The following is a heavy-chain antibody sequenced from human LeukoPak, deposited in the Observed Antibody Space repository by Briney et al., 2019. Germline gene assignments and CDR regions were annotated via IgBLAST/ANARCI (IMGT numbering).Heavy chain of an antibody. Sequence: PGGSLRLSCAASGFTFSSYGMHWVRQAPGKGLEWVAIISYDGSKKYYGDSVKGRFTISRDNSKNTLYLQMNSLRAEDTAVYYCARELPPLEKYYFDYWGQGTLVTVSS. D-gene: IGHD3-3*01. J-gene: IGHJ4*02. CDR1: GFTFSSYG. V-gene: IGHV3-33*05. CDR2: ISYDGSKK. CDR3: ARELPPLEKYYFDY.